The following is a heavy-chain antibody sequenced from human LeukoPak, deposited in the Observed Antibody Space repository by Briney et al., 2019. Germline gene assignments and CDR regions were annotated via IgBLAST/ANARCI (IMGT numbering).Heavy chain of an antibody. CDR3: ATQSTYCSGGSCYYYYGMDV. Sequence: ASVKVSCKVSGYTLTELSMHWVRQAPGKGLEWMGGFDPEDGETIYAQKFQGRVTMTEDTSTDTAYMELSSLRSEDTAVYYCATQSTYCSGGSCYYYYGMDVWGQGTTVTVSS. J-gene: IGHJ6*02. CDR2: FDPEDGET. D-gene: IGHD2-15*01. CDR1: GYTLTELS. V-gene: IGHV1-24*01.